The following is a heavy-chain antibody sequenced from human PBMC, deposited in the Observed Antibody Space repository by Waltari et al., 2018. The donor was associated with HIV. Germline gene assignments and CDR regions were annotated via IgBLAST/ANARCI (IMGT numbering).Heavy chain of an antibody. CDR2: MYSGCTT. D-gene: IGHD1-1*01. Sequence: EVQLVESGGDLVRPGGSLRLSCAASGFTVSSHHMGGVRLTPGKGLEYVSVMYSGCTTHYADSLNGRFTISRDSSKSALYLQMNTLRAEDTALYYCARVDRSGTTSGWDVFDIWGQGTMVTVSS. CDR1: GFTVSSHH. CDR3: ARVDRSGTTSGWDVFDI. V-gene: IGHV3-66*01. J-gene: IGHJ3*02.